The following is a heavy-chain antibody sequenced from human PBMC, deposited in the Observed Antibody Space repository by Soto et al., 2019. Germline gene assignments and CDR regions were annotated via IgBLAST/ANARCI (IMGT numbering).Heavy chain of an antibody. CDR1: GGTFSSYA. V-gene: IGHV1-69*12. J-gene: IGHJ4*02. CDR3: ARLGASRGWYSENDY. CDR2: IIPIFGTA. Sequence: QVQLVQSGAEVKKPGSSVKVSCKASGGTFSSYAISWVRQAPGQGLEWMGVIIPIFGTANYAQKFQVRVPIGADESTSRADMERSSMSSEDTAVYYGARLGASRGWYSENDYWGQGTLVTVSS. D-gene: IGHD6-19*01.